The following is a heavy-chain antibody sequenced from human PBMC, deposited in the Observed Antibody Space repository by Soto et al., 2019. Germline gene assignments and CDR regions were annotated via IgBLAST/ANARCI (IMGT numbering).Heavy chain of an antibody. J-gene: IGHJ6*02. V-gene: IGHV1-18*01. CDR3: PGDRPTSSLRARGYYYAMAV. CDR2: ISTYRGNT. D-gene: IGHD3-10*01. Sequence: QVQLVQSGAEVKKPGASVKVSCKASGYSFITYGISWVRQAPGQGLEWMGWISTYRGNTDEAQKLQRRITMTTDTSTSRGPMELRSLISDDTAVYYCPGDRPTSSLRARGYYYAMAVWGQGTTVTFSS. CDR1: GYSFITYG.